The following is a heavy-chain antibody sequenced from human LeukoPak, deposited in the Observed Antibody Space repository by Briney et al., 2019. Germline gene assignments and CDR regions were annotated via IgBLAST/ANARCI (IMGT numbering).Heavy chain of an antibody. CDR2: ISYDGSNK. Sequence: GGSLRLSCAASGFTFSSYAMSWVRQAPGKGLEWVAVISYDGSNKYYADSVKGRFTISRDNSKNTLYLQMNSLRAEDTAVYYCAKDNPYDSSGYLDYWGQGTLVTVSS. D-gene: IGHD3-22*01. J-gene: IGHJ4*02. CDR3: AKDNPYDSSGYLDY. V-gene: IGHV3-30*18. CDR1: GFTFSSYA.